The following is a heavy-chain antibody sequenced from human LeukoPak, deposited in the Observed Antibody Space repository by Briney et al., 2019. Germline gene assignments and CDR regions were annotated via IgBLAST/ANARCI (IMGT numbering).Heavy chain of an antibody. V-gene: IGHV3-30*18. J-gene: IGHJ4*02. CDR2: VSYDGSNK. D-gene: IGHD3-22*01. CDR1: GFAFNNYG. Sequence: GSLRLSCAASGFAFNNYGMHWVRQAPAKGREWVAIVSYDGSNKYYADSVKGRFTISRDNSKDTLYLQMNSLRAEDTAVYYCVKDSSSYSPLDYWGQGTLVTVSS. CDR3: VKDSSSYSPLDY.